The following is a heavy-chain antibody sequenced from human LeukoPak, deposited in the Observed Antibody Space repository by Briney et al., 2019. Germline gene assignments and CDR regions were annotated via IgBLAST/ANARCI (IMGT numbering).Heavy chain of an antibody. CDR2: ISGSGGST. D-gene: IGHD2-15*01. CDR3: ARGGWPDDAFDI. J-gene: IGHJ3*02. V-gene: IGHV3-23*01. CDR1: GFTFSSYA. Sequence: PGGSLRLSCAASGFTFSSYAMSWVRQAPGKGLEWVSAISGSGGSTYYAGSVKGRFTISRENAKNSLYLQMNSLRAGDTAVYYCARGGWPDDAFDIWGQGTMVTVSS.